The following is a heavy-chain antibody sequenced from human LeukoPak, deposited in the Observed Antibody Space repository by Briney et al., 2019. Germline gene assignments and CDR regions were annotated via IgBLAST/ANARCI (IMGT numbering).Heavy chain of an antibody. CDR3: ARETHIVVVPAAPYYYYGMDV. V-gene: IGHV1-18*01. J-gene: IGHJ6*02. D-gene: IGHD2-2*01. CDR1: GYTFTSYA. Sequence: ASVKVSCKASGYTFTSYAMNWVRQAPGQGLEWMGWISAYNGNTKYAQKLQGRVTMTTDTSTSTAYMELRSLRSDDTAVYYCARETHIVVVPAAPYYYYGMDVWGQGTTVTVSS. CDR2: ISAYNGNT.